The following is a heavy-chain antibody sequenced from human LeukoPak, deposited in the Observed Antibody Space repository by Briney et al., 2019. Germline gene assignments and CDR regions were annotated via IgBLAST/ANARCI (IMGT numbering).Heavy chain of an antibody. V-gene: IGHV4-39*07. Sequence: SETLSLTCTVSGGSISSSYYYWGWIRQPPGKGLEWIGSIYYSGSTYYNPSLRSRVTISVDTSKNQFSLKLSSVTAADTAVYYCARSFAQYYDFWSGYYAPPDYYYGMDVWGQGTTVTVSS. CDR2: IYYSGST. CDR3: ARSFAQYYDFWSGYYAPPDYYYGMDV. D-gene: IGHD3-3*01. CDR1: GGSISSSYYY. J-gene: IGHJ6*02.